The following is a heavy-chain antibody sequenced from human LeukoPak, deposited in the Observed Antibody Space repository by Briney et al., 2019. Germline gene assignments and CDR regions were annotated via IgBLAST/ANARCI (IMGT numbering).Heavy chain of an antibody. CDR2: ISAYNGNT. D-gene: IGHD6-13*01. Sequence: GASVKVSCKASGFTFTSYGISWVRQAPGQGLEWMGWISAYNGNTNYAQKLQGRVTMTTDTSTSTAYMELRSLRSDDTAVYYCARGGGPSSSWLLYYYYYYYMDVWGKGTTVTVSS. V-gene: IGHV1-18*01. J-gene: IGHJ6*03. CDR1: GFTFTSYG. CDR3: ARGGGPSSSWLLYYYYYYYMDV.